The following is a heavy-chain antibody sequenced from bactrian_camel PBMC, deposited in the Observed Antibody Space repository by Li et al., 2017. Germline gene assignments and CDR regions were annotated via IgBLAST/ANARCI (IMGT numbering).Heavy chain of an antibody. V-gene: IGHV3S40*01. J-gene: IGHJ4*01. Sequence: VQLVESGGGLVQPGGSLTLSCAASGFSVGIYAMNWVRQAPGKGLEWISTVEGGDGRSYYADSLKGRFTISRDNAKNTLYLHLNNLETEDTAVYYCAADCRGLVTTTIRGPTYWGQGTQVTV. CDR2: VEGGDGRS. CDR3: AADCRGLVTTTIRGPTY. CDR1: GFSVGIYA. D-gene: IGHD2*01.